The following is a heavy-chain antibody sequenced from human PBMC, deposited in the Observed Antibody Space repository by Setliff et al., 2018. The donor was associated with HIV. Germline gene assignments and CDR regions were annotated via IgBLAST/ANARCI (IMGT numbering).Heavy chain of an antibody. Sequence: GGSLRLSCATSGFTFTTHGMHWVRQAPGKGLEWVAFISFDGDERYYSNSVKGRFTISRFNPRNTVHLQMSSMKHEDTAVYFCARDSELIDFWSGENTDSHYGMDVWGQGTKVTVSS. CDR2: ISFDGDER. CDR1: GFTFTTHG. J-gene: IGHJ6*02. V-gene: IGHV3-30*03. CDR3: ARDSELIDFWSGENTDSHYGMDV. D-gene: IGHD3-3*01.